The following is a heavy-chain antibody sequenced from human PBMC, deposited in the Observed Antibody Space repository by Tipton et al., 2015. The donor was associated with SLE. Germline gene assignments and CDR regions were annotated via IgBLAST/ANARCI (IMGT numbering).Heavy chain of an antibody. D-gene: IGHD3-10*01. J-gene: IGHJ5*02. Sequence: TLSLTCTVSGGSISGYYWSWVRQPPGKGLEWIGYISFSGLTNYNPSVRSRVSTSMDTSKNQFSLQMSSVTAADTALYYCAGITMVQGVTPWGQGTLVTVSS. V-gene: IGHV4-59*08. CDR3: AGITMVQGVTP. CDR1: GGSISGYY. CDR2: ISFSGLT.